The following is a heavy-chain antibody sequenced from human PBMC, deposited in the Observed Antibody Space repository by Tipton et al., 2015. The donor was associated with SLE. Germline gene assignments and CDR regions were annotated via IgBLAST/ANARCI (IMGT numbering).Heavy chain of an antibody. Sequence: TLSLTCAVYGGSFSGYYWSWIRQPPGKGLEWIGEINHSGSTNYNPSLKSRVTISEDTSKNQFSLKLSSVTAADTAVYYCARGEKGGHYFDYWGQGTLVTVSS. D-gene: IGHD3-16*01. CDR2: INHSGST. J-gene: IGHJ4*02. CDR3: ARGEKGGHYFDY. CDR1: GGSFSGYY. V-gene: IGHV4-34*01.